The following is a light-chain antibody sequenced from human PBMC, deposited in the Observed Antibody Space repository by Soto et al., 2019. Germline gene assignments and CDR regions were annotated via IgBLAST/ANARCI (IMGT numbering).Light chain of an antibody. CDR1: QSISTW. Sequence: DIQMTPSPSTLSASVGDRVTINCRASQSISTWLAWYQQKPGKAPKVLIYDAATLQSGVPARFSGSGSETDFTLTISSLQPEDFATYYCQQSYSTLITFGQGTRLEI. CDR2: DAA. CDR3: QQSYSTLIT. V-gene: IGKV1-5*01. J-gene: IGKJ5*01.